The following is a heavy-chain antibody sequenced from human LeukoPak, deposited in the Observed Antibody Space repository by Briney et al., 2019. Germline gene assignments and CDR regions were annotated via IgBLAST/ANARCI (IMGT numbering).Heavy chain of an antibody. CDR3: ARDQLTAIDL. CDR1: GFTFSSYS. CDR2: ISSSSSYI. J-gene: IGHJ4*02. D-gene: IGHD2-21*02. V-gene: IGHV3-21*01. Sequence: GGSLRLSCAASGFTFSSYSMSWVRQAPGKGLEWVSSISSSSSYIYYAVSVKGRFTISRDNAKNSLYLQMNSLRADDTAVYYCARDQLTAIDLWGQGTLVSVSS.